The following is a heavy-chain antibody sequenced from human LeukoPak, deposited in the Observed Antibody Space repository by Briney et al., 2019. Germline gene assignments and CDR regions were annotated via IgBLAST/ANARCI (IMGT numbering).Heavy chain of an antibody. V-gene: IGHV4-34*01. CDR1: GGSFSGYY. D-gene: IGHD2-2*01. CDR3: ARGKYCSSTSCPRYSDY. CDR2: INHSGST. Sequence: PSETLSLTCAVYGGSFSGYYWSWIRQPPGKGLEWIGEINHSGSTNYNPSLKSRVTISVDTSKNQFSLKLSSVTAADTAVYYCARGKYCSSTSCPRYSDYWGQGTLVTVSS. J-gene: IGHJ4*02.